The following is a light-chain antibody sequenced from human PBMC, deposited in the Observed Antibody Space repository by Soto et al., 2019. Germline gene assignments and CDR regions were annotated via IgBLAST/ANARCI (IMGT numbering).Light chain of an antibody. CDR3: CSYAGSYTFARNV. CDR1: SSDVAIYNY. CDR2: DVS. V-gene: IGLV2-11*01. J-gene: IGLJ1*01. Sequence: QSALTQPRSVSGSPGQSVTISCTGTSSDVAIYNYISWYQQHPGEAPKLMIHDVSERPSGVPDRFSGSKSGNTASPTISGLQAEDEADYYCCSYAGSYTFARNVFGTGTKVTVL.